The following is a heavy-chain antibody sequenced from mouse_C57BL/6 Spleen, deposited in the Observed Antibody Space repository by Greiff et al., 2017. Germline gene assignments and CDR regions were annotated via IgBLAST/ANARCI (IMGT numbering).Heavy chain of an antibody. CDR1: GYAFSSYW. Sequence: VQRVESGAELVKPGASVKISCKASGYAFSSYWMNWVKQRPGKGLEWIGQIYPGDGDTNYNGKFKGKATLTADKSSSTAYMQLSSLTSEDSAVYFCARRDLGYGNYDWYFDVWGTGTTVTVSS. CDR3: ARRDLGYGNYDWYFDV. J-gene: IGHJ1*03. D-gene: IGHD2-1*01. V-gene: IGHV1-80*01. CDR2: IYPGDGDT.